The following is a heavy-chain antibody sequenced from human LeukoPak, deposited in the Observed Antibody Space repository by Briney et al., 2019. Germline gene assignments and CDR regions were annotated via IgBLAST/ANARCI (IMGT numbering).Heavy chain of an antibody. J-gene: IGHJ3*02. D-gene: IGHD4/OR15-4a*01. CDR2: IWYDGRNE. V-gene: IGHV3-33*03. Sequence: PGGSLRLSCAASGFSFSSSGMHWVRQVPGKGLEWVAVIWYDGRNEYYADSVKGRFTISRDNSKNTLYLQMNSLRVEDTAVYHCAIGRTNNYGEPYTFDIWGQGTMVTVSS. CDR3: AIGRTNNYGEPYTFDI. CDR1: GFSFSSSG.